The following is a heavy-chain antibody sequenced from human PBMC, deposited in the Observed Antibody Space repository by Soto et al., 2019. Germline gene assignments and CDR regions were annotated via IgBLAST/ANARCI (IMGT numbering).Heavy chain of an antibody. CDR2: ISASGDTT. D-gene: IGHD3-3*01. CDR1: GFTFSDYA. Sequence: EVQLLESGGGLVQPGGSLRLSCAASGFTFSDYAMGWVRQAPGKGLDWVSSISASGDTTNYADSVKGRLTISRDNSKNTLYLEVNSLRVEDTAIYYCAKGYRFGYDFLFADFWGQGTLVTVSS. J-gene: IGHJ4*02. V-gene: IGHV3-23*01. CDR3: AKGYRFGYDFLFADF.